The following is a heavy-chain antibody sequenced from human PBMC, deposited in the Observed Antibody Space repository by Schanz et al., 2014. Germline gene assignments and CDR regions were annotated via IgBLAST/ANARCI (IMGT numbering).Heavy chain of an antibody. Sequence: QPWRSLRLSCAASGFTFSNHGMHWVRQSPGKGLEWVALIWYDGSNEYYADSVKGRFTISRDNPKKTLYLQMNSLRAEDTSVYYCARDHQWLARYYLDVSLIRSTVDVSS. D-gene: IGHD6-19*01. CDR3: ARDHQWLARYYLDV. V-gene: IGHV3-33*01. J-gene: IGHJ6*03. CDR2: IWYDGSNE. CDR1: GFTFSNHG.